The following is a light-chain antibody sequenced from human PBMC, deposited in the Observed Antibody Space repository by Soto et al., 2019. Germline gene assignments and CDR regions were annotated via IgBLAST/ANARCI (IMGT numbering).Light chain of an antibody. CDR3: QHYNYWPYT. CDR2: DAS. CDR1: QTIDNT. Sequence: EIVMTQSPATLSLSPGERPTLSCRASQTIDNTLAWYQRKPGQAPRLLIYDASTRATGLPARFSGGGSGTDFTLTISSLQSEDFAVYYCQHYNYWPYTFGQGTKVDIK. V-gene: IGKV3-15*01. J-gene: IGKJ2*01.